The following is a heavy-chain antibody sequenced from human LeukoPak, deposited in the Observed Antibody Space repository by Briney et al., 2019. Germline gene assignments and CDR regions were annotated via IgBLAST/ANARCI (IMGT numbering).Heavy chain of an antibody. J-gene: IGHJ4*02. CDR2: ISYDGSNK. CDR3: ARRFEWGYYFDY. Sequence: GGSLRLSCAASGFTFSSYAMHWVRQAPGKGLEWVAVISYDGSNKYYADSVKGRFTISRDNPKNTLYLQMNSLRAEDTVVYYCARRFEWGYYFDYWGQGTLVTVSS. V-gene: IGHV3-30-3*01. CDR1: GFTFSSYA. D-gene: IGHD1-26*01.